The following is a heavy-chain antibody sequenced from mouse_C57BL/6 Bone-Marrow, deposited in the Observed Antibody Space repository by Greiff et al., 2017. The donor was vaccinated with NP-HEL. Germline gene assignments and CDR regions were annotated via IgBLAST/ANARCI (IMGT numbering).Heavy chain of an antibody. J-gene: IGHJ3*01. CDR3: ARGTVTTPFAY. Sequence: VQLQQSGAELVRPGTSVKMSCKASGYTFTNYWIGWAKQRPGHGLEWIGDISPGGGYTNYNEKFKGKATLTADKSSRTAYMQFSSLTSEDSAIYYCARGTVTTPFAYWGQGTLVTVSA. CDR1: GYTFTNYW. CDR2: ISPGGGYT. V-gene: IGHV1-63*01. D-gene: IGHD2-2*01.